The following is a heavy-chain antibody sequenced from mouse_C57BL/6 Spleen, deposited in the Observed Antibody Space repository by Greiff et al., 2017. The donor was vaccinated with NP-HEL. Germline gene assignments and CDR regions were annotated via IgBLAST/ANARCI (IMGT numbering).Heavy chain of an antibody. Sequence: QVQLKESGPGLVQPSQSLSITCTVSGFSLTSYGVHWVRQSPGKGLEWLGVIWSGGSTDYNAAFISRLSISKDNSKSQVFFKMNSLQADDTAIYYCARGDYYGSSYGYFDYWGQGTTLTVSS. CDR2: IWSGGST. J-gene: IGHJ2*01. D-gene: IGHD1-1*01. V-gene: IGHV2-2*01. CDR1: GFSLTSYG. CDR3: ARGDYYGSSYGYFDY.